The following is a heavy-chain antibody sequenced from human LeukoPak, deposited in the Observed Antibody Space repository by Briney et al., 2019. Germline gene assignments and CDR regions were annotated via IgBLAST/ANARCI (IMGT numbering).Heavy chain of an antibody. CDR2: ISSNCIYI. D-gene: IGHD2-2*01. CDR3: AREIGDIVVVPAANDAFDI. CDR1: GFTFSSYS. J-gene: IGHJ3*02. Sequence: GGSLRLSCAASGFTFSSYSMNWVRQAPGKGLEGVSSISSNCIYIYYADSVKGRFTITRDNAKTSLYLQMNSLIAKDTAVYYCAREIGDIVVVPAANDAFDIWGQGTMVTVSS. V-gene: IGHV3-21*01.